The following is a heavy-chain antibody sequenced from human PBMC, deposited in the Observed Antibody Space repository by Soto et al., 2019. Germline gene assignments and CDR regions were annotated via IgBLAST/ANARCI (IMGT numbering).Heavy chain of an antibody. Sequence: SGGSLRLSCAASGFTFSSYAMSWVRQAPGKGLEWVSAISGSGGSTYYADSVKGRFTISRDNSKNTLYLQMNSLRAEDTAVYYCARSPSGSYYWYYGMDVWGQGTTVTVSS. CDR2: ISGSGGST. J-gene: IGHJ6*02. V-gene: IGHV3-23*01. D-gene: IGHD1-26*01. CDR3: ARSPSGSYYWYYGMDV. CDR1: GFTFSSYA.